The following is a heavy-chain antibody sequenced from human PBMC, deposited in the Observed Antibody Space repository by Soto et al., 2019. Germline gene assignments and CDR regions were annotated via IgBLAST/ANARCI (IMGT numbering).Heavy chain of an antibody. CDR3: AKDVPDIVVVPAATFFDY. CDR1: GFTFSIYA. V-gene: IGHV3-23*01. J-gene: IGHJ4*02. D-gene: IGHD2-2*01. CDR2: ISGSGGST. Sequence: GGSLRLSCAASGFTFSIYAMSWVRQAPGKGLELVSAISGSGGSTYYADSVKGRFTISRDNSKNTLYLQMNSLRAEETAVYYCAKDVPDIVVVPAATFFDYWGQGTLVTVSS.